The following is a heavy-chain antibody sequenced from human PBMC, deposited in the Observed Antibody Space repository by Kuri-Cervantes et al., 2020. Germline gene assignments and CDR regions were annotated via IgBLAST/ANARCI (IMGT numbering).Heavy chain of an antibody. CDR3: SNAAYDNYYYYMDV. J-gene: IGHJ6*03. Sequence: GGSLRLSCAASEFTFGTYAMTWVRQTPGKGLEWVSSISGSGDITYYADSVKGRFTISRDNSKNTLYLQMNSLRDEDAAIYFCSNAAYDNYYYYMDVWGKGTTVTVSS. D-gene: IGHD5-12*01. CDR2: ISGSGDIT. V-gene: IGHV3-23*01. CDR1: EFTFGTYA.